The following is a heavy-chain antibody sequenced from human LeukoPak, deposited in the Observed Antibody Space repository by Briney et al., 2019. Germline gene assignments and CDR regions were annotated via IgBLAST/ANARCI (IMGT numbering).Heavy chain of an antibody. V-gene: IGHV4-31*03. Sequence: SETLSLTCTDSGGSISSGGYYWSWIRQHPGKGLEWIGYIYYSGSTYYNPSLKSRVTISVDTSKNQFSLKLSSVTAADTAVYYCARSPGATIYLDYWGQGTLVTVSS. D-gene: IGHD5-12*01. CDR3: ARSPGATIYLDY. CDR2: IYYSGST. CDR1: GGSISSGGYY. J-gene: IGHJ4*02.